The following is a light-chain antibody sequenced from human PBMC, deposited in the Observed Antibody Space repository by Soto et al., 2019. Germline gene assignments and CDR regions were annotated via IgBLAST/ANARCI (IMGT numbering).Light chain of an antibody. J-gene: IGLJ3*02. Sequence: QSVLTQAPAVSGTPGQRVTISCSGSSSNIGSNTVSWYQQFPGTAPKVLIYSNVQRPSGVPDRFCGSKSGTSASLAIGGHQSEDEADYYCAAWDGSLNGWVFGGGTKLIVL. CDR3: AAWDGSLNGWV. CDR1: SSNIGSNT. V-gene: IGLV1-44*01. CDR2: SNV.